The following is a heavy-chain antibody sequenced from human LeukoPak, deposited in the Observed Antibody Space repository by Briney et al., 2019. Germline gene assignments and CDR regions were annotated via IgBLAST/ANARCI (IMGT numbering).Heavy chain of an antibody. J-gene: IGHJ4*02. CDR3: ARDHSGYQPY. CDR1: GXIFTSXG. V-gene: IGHV1-18*01. D-gene: IGHD2-2*01. Sequence: GAXVKVSCKASGXIFTSXGISWVRQAPGQGLEWMGWISAYNGNTNYAQKLQGRVTMTTDTSTSTAYIELRSLRSDDTAVYYCARDHSGYQPYWGQGTLVTVSS. CDR2: ISAYNGNT.